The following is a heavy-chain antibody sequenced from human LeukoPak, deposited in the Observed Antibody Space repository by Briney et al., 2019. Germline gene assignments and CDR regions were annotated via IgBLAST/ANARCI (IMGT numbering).Heavy chain of an antibody. CDR3: ARAYIAPSGMAFDL. J-gene: IGHJ3*01. CDR2: ISSSGSTR. Sequence: GGSLRLSCAASGFTFNTYTMNWVRQAPGKGLEWVSYISSSGSTRYYADSVKGRFTISRDSAKSSLFLQMNSLRAEDTAVYYCARAYIAPSGMAFDLWGQGTMVTVSS. D-gene: IGHD6-13*01. CDR1: GFTFNTYT. V-gene: IGHV3-48*04.